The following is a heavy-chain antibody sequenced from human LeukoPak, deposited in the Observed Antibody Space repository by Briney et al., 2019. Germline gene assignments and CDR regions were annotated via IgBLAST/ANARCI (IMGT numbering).Heavy chain of an antibody. D-gene: IGHD3-22*01. V-gene: IGHV3-74*01. CDR1: GFTFSTYW. CDR3: ASTPPNHYYASSGYYPDY. CDR2: INTDGSST. Sequence: PGGSLRLSCAASGFTFSTYWMHWVRQAPGKGLVWVSRINTDGSSTTYADSVKGRFTISRDNAKNTLYLQMTSLRAEDTALYYCASTPPNHYYASSGYYPDYWGQGTLVTVSS. J-gene: IGHJ4*02.